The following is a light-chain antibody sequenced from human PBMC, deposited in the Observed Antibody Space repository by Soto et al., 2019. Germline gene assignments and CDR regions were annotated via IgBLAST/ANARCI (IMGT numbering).Light chain of an antibody. CDR3: QQYNNWLT. CDR1: QYVSSS. Sequence: ILMTQYPSTLAVSPGDRATLSCRADQYVSSSVAWYQHKPGQAPRLLIHGASTRATDVPDRLRGSGFGTEFTLTITSPHSEDFGVYYCQQYNNWLTFGQGTRLEIK. CDR2: GAS. V-gene: IGKV3-15*01. J-gene: IGKJ5*01.